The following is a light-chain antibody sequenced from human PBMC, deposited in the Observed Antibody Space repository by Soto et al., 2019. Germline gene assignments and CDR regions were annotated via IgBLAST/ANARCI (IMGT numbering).Light chain of an antibody. Sequence: EIVLTQSPRTLSLSPGESATLSCRASQNVYINSLAWFQQKPGQTPRLLIYGPSTKAAGVPDRFTGSGSGAHFAFTITSLEPEDFAMYYCQQYGGAPFTFGPRTRV. V-gene: IGKV3-20*01. CDR2: GPS. J-gene: IGKJ3*01. CDR3: QQYGGAPFT. CDR1: QNVYINS.